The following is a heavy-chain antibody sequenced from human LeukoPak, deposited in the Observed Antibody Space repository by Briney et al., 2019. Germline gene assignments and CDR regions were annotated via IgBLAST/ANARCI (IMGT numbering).Heavy chain of an antibody. J-gene: IGHJ4*02. D-gene: IGHD3-22*01. V-gene: IGHV4-39*01. CDR2: IYYSGST. Sequence: SETLSLTCTVSGGSISSSSYYWGWIRQPPGKGLEWIGSIYYSGSTYYNPSLKSRVTISVGTSKNQFSLKLSSVTAADTAVYYCAGGYYDSSGYYFFDYWGQGTLVTVSS. CDR3: AGGYYDSSGYYFFDY. CDR1: GGSISSSSYY.